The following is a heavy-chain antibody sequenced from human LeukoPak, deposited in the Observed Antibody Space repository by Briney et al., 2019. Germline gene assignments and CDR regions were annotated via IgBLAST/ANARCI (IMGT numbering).Heavy chain of an antibody. Sequence: GESLKISCKGSGYTFTSYWSGWVRQMPGKGLEWMGIIYPGDSDTRYSPSFQGQVTISADKSISTAYLQWSSLKASDTAMYYCAKSTISDAFDIWGQGTMVTVSS. D-gene: IGHD3-9*01. CDR3: AKSTISDAFDI. CDR1: GYTFTSYW. V-gene: IGHV5-51*01. CDR2: IYPGDSDT. J-gene: IGHJ3*02.